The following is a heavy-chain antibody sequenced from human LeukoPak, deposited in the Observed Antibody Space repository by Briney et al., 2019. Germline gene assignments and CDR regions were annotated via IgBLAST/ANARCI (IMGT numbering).Heavy chain of an antibody. CDR3: ATTTLTLGYYYYYMDV. CDR1: GGSISTSSYY. Sequence: SETLSLTCALSGGSISTSSYYWGWIRQPPGEGLEWFGSIYHSGRTYYNPSLKSRVTISVDTSKNQFSLKLNSVTAADTAVYYCATTTLTLGYYYYYMDVWDRGTTVSVSS. CDR2: IYHSGRT. J-gene: IGHJ6*03. V-gene: IGHV4-39*01. D-gene: IGHD4-17*01.